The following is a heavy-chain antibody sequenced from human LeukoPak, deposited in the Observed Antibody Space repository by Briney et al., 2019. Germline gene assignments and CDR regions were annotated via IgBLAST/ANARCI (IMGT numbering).Heavy chain of an antibody. J-gene: IGHJ4*02. CDR3: ARQQYDSSGYYYFDY. Sequence: PSETLSLTCTVSGGTISSSSYGWGRIRETGGKGLEWIGSIYYSGSTYYNPSLKSRVTISVYTSKTLFSLKLSSVTAADTAVYYCARQQYDSSGYYYFDYWGQGTLVTVSS. CDR1: GGTISSSSYG. V-gene: IGHV4-39*01. D-gene: IGHD3-22*01. CDR2: IYYSGST.